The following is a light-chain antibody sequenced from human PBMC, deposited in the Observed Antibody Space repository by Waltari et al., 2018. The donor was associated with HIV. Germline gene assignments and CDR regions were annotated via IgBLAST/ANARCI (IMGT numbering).Light chain of an antibody. Sequence: EIVMTQSPATLSVSPGGRATLFCRASQSVSSNLAWYQQKPGQCPRLLIYGATTRATGFPAQVGGSGFGTEFTPTISSLQSEDFGVYYWQPYNKGPLGITFGQGTRLEI. CDR3: QPYNKGPLGIT. V-gene: IGKV3-15*01. CDR2: GAT. CDR1: QSVSSN. J-gene: IGKJ5*01.